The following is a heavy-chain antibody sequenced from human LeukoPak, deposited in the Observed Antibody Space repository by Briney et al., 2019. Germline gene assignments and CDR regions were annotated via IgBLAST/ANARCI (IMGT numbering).Heavy chain of an antibody. CDR3: AKSGAYSSSWTPFDY. CDR2: MSSSGSHI. CDR1: GFTFSSYS. V-gene: IGHV3-21*04. Sequence: PGGSLRLSCAASGFTFSSYSMNWVRQAPGKGLEWVSSMSSSGSHIYYADSMKGRFTISRDNAKNSLYLQMNSLRAEDTAVYYCAKSGAYSSSWTPFDYWGQGTLVTVSS. D-gene: IGHD6-13*01. J-gene: IGHJ4*02.